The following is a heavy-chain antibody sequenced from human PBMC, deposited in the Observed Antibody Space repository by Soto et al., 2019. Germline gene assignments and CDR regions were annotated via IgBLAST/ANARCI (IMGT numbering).Heavy chain of an antibody. CDR1: GITFSDHD. CDR3: VLWVRGLINY. Sequence: EVQLVESGGGLVQPGGSLRLSCATSGITFSDHDMDWVRQAPGKGLEWLGRCRSRVDNYATDYAASVKGRFTFSRDESKSSLSLQMRSLKTGDTDMYYCVLWVRGLINYWGQGTLVTVSS. V-gene: IGHV3-72*01. CDR2: CRSRVDNYAT. D-gene: IGHD3-10*01. J-gene: IGHJ4*02.